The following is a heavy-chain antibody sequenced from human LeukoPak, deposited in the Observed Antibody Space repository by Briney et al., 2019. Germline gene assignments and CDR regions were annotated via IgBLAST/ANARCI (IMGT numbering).Heavy chain of an antibody. CDR3: IKETMVWYYS. J-gene: IGHJ4*02. CDR2: ISANGHSI. CDR1: GFTFTTCP. Sequence: GGSLRLSCSASGFTFTTCPMHWVRQAPGKGLEYVSSISANGHSIYYADSVKGRFTISRDNSKNTLYLQMSSLRLEDTAIYYCIKETMVWYYSWSQGTLVTVYS. V-gene: IGHV3-64D*09. D-gene: IGHD3-16*01.